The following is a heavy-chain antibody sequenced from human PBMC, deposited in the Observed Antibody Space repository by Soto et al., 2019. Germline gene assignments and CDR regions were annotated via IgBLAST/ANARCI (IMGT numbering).Heavy chain of an antibody. Sequence: GGSLRLSCAASGFTFSDYYMSWIRQAPGKGLEWVSYISSSGSTIYYADSVKGRFTISRDNAKNSLYLQMNSLRAEDTAVYYCARVSYDFWSGYYVSRVYYYYMDVWGKWTTVTVSS. V-gene: IGHV3-11*01. CDR3: ARVSYDFWSGYYVSRVYYYYMDV. CDR1: GFTFSDYY. D-gene: IGHD3-3*01. J-gene: IGHJ6*03. CDR2: ISSSGSTI.